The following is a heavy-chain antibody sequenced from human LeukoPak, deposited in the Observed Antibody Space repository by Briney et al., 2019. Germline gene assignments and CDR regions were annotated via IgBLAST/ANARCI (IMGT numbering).Heavy chain of an antibody. Sequence: GGSLRLSCAASGFTFSSYSMNWVRQAPGKGLEWVSSISSSSSYIYYVDSVKGRFTISRDNAKNSLYLQMNSLRAEDTAVYYCARLAAAGQYYYHGMDVWGQGTTVTVSS. CDR3: ARLAAAGQYYYHGMDV. CDR2: ISSSSSYI. CDR1: GFTFSSYS. J-gene: IGHJ6*02. D-gene: IGHD6-13*01. V-gene: IGHV3-21*01.